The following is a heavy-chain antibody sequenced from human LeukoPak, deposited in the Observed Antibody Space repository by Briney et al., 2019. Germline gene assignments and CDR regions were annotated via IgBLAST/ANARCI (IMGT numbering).Heavy chain of an antibody. V-gene: IGHV3-23*01. Sequence: GGSLRLSCAASGFTFSTYSMSWVRQAPGKGLEWVSTVTKTGGATYYVDSVKGRFTISRDNSKNTLFLQMESLRAEDTAVYYCAKAPVRGVHDYWGQGTLVTVSS. CDR1: GFTFSTYS. D-gene: IGHD3-10*01. J-gene: IGHJ4*02. CDR3: AKAPVRGVHDY. CDR2: VTKTGGAT.